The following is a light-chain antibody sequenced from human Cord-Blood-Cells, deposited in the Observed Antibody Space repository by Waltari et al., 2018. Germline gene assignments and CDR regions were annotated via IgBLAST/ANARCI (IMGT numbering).Light chain of an antibody. V-gene: IGKV4-1*01. Sequence: DIVMTQSPDSLAVSLGERATINCKSSQSVLYSSNNKNYLAWYQQKPGQPPKLLISWASTREAGVPDRFSGSGSGTDFTLTISSLQAEDVAVYYCQQYYSTPFGQGTKLEIK. CDR3: QQYYSTP. J-gene: IGKJ2*01. CDR1: QSVLYSSNNKNY. CDR2: WAS.